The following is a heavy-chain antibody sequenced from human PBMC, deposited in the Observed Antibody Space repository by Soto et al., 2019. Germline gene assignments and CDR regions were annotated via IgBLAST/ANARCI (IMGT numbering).Heavy chain of an antibody. CDR3: SRDPAGNRLGANYYYYGRDV. CDR2: INPSVATV. V-gene: IGHV1-46*01. D-gene: IGHD6-13*01. J-gene: IGHJ6*02. CDR1: GYSFTTYY. Sequence: QVQLVQSGAEVKKPGASVKVSCQASGYSFTTYYIHWLRQAPGQGLEWMGIINPSVATVSYAQKFQGRVIMTRDTSTGTVYMELSSLGSEDTAVYCCSRDPAGNRLGANYYYYGRDVWCLGTTVTVSS.